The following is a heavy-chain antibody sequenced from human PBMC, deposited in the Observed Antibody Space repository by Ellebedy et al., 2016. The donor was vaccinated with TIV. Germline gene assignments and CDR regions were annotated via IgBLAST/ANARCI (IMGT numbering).Heavy chain of an antibody. CDR1: GYSLASYS. J-gene: IGHJ5*02. CDR2: ISGYTGNT. D-gene: IGHD2-15*01. CDR3: ARDLGYCSGGSCYRQWFDP. V-gene: IGHV1-18*04. Sequence: AASVKVSCKASGYSLASYSMSWVRQAPGQGLEWMGWISGYTGNTDFAQKFQGRVTLTTDTSTNTAYMQLRNLRSDDTAIYYCARDLGYCSGGSCYRQWFDPWGQGTLVTVSS.